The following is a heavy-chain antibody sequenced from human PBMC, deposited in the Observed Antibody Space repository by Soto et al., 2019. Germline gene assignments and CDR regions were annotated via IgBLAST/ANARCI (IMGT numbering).Heavy chain of an antibody. J-gene: IGHJ6*03. D-gene: IGHD3-10*01. CDR2: IYYSGST. V-gene: IGHV4-39*01. Sequence: SETLSLTCTVSGGSISSSSYYWGWIRQPPGKGLEWIGSIYYSGSTYYNPSLKSRVTISVDTSKNQFSLKLSSVTAADTAVYYCARVYGSGKGYYYYYMDVWGKGTTVTVSS. CDR1: GGSISSSSYY. CDR3: ARVYGSGKGYYYYYMDV.